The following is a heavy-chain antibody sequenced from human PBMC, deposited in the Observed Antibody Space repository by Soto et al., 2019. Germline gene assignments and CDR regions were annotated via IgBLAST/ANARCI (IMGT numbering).Heavy chain of an antibody. J-gene: IGHJ4*02. D-gene: IGHD6-13*01. CDR3: ARDSPTAGTFDY. V-gene: IGHV4-61*08. CDR1: GGSISSGGYS. CDR2: IYYSGST. Sequence: SETLSLTCAVSGGSISSGGYSWSWIRQPPGKGLEWIGYIYYSGSTNYNPSLKSRVTISVDTSKNQFSLKLSSVTAADTAVYYCARDSPTAGTFDYWGQGTLVTVSS.